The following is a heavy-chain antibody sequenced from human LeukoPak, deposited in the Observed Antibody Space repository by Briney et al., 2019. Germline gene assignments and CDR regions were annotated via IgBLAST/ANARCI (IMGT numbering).Heavy chain of an antibody. CDR2: IYPGDSDT. Sequence: GESLKISCKGSGYSFTNYWIGWVRQMPGKGLEWMGIIYPGDSDTRYSPSFQGQVTISADKSISTAYLQWSSLKASDTAMYYCARRVDCSSTSCYDWFDPWGQGTLVTVSS. CDR3: ARRVDCSSTSCYDWFDP. J-gene: IGHJ5*02. CDR1: GYSFTNYW. D-gene: IGHD2-2*01. V-gene: IGHV5-51*01.